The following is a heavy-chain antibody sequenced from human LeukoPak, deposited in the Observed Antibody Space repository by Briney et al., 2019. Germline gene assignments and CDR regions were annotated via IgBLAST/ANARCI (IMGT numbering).Heavy chain of an antibody. V-gene: IGHV3-30-3*01. CDR2: ISYDGSNK. D-gene: IGHD3-3*01. J-gene: IGHJ4*02. CDR1: GFTLSSYA. CDR3: ARGGAYYDFWSGYYNPDY. Sequence: GGSLRLSCAASGFTLSSYAMHWVRQAPGKGLEWVAVISYDGSNKYYADSVKGRFTISRDNSKNTLYLQMNSLRAEDTAVYYCARGGAYYDFWSGYYNPDYWGQGTLVTVSS.